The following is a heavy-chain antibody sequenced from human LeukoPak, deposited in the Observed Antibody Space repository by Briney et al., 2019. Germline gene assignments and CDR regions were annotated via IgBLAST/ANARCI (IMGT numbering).Heavy chain of an antibody. CDR1: GFTFSSYA. CDR3: AKAMPYDILTVRRRYYFDY. J-gene: IGHJ4*02. Sequence: GGSLRLSCAASGFTFSSYAMSWVRQAPGKGLGWVSAISCSGGSTYYADSVKGRFTISRDNSKNTLYLQMNSLRAEDTAVYYCAKAMPYDILTVRRRYYFDYWGQGTLVTVSS. V-gene: IGHV3-23*01. CDR2: ISCSGGST. D-gene: IGHD3-9*01.